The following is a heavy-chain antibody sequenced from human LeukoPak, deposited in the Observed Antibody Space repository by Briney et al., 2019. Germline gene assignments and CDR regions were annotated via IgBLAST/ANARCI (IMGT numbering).Heavy chain of an antibody. CDR1: GFTFSNYA. D-gene: IGHD3-22*01. Sequence: GGSLRLSCAASGFTFSNYAMHWVRQAPGKGLEYVSAISSDGGSTYYANSVKGRFTISRDNSKNTLYLQMGSLRAEDMAVYYCVRGRYYDSSGSNTGDYWGQGTLVTVSS. CDR3: VRGRYYDSSGSNTGDY. V-gene: IGHV3-64*01. J-gene: IGHJ4*02. CDR2: ISSDGGST.